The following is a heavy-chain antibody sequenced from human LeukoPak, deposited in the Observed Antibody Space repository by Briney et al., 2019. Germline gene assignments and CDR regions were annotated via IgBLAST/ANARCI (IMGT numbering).Heavy chain of an antibody. CDR1: GYSFTSYW. Sequence: GESLKISCKGSGYSFTSYWIGGVRQMPGKGLEWMGIIYPGDSDTRYSPSFQGQVTISADKSISTAYLQWSSLKASDTAMYYCASTNDYGGKFADYWGQGTLVTVSS. CDR3: ASTNDYGGKFADY. CDR2: IYPGDSDT. V-gene: IGHV5-51*01. D-gene: IGHD4-23*01. J-gene: IGHJ4*02.